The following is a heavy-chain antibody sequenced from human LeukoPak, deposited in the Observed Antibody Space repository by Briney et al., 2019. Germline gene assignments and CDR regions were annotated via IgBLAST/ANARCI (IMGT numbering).Heavy chain of an antibody. CDR2: ISGSGGST. CDR1: GFTFSSYA. V-gene: IGHV3-23*01. CDR3: AKASGELPSDY. D-gene: IGHD1-26*01. Sequence: GGSLRLSCAASGFTFSSYAMSWVRQAPGKGLEWGSAISGSGGSTYYADSVQGRFTISRDNSKNTLYLQMNSLRAEDTAVYYCAKASGELPSDYWGQGTLVTVSS. J-gene: IGHJ4*02.